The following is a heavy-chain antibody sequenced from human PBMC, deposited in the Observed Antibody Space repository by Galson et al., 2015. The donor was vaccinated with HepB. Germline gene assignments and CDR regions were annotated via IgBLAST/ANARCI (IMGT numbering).Heavy chain of an antibody. V-gene: IGHV1-69*13. CDR2: IIPIFGTE. J-gene: IGHJ4*02. CDR1: GGTFSSYA. D-gene: IGHD5-18*01. Sequence: SVKVSCKASGGTFSSYAISWVRQAPGQGLEWMGGIIPIFGTENYAQKFQGRVTITADESTNTAYMELSSLRSEDTAVYYCARGGRGGYSYGHYWGQGTLVTVSS. CDR3: ARGGRGGYSYGHY.